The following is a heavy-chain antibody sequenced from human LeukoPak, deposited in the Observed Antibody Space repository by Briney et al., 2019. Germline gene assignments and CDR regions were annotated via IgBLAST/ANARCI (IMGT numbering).Heavy chain of an antibody. CDR3: ARNSSGNYFDY. CDR2: IYNSGST. Sequence: SETLSLTCAVSGNSISNTYYWGCIRHPPGKELEWIGSIYNSGSTHYNPSLKSRVTISVDTSKNQFSLKLNSVTAADTAVYYCARNSSGNYFDYWGQGTLVTVSS. V-gene: IGHV4-38-2*01. D-gene: IGHD1-26*01. J-gene: IGHJ4*02. CDR1: GNSISNTYY.